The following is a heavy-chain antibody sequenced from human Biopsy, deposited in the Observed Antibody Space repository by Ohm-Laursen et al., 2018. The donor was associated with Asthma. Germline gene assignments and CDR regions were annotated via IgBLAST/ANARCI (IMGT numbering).Heavy chain of an antibody. J-gene: IGHJ6*02. CDR1: GDILSTFG. D-gene: IGHD4-17*01. CDR3: ERGGYYGDRRHHNGLDV. CDR2: VIPIYGTT. V-gene: IGHV1-69*01. Sequence: GSSVKVSCKAHGDILSTFGIKRVRKPPGQGLEWMGGVIPIYGTTHTARKFHGRVTITADESTSAAYMELTCLRKEDTAAYYFERGGYYGDRRHHNGLDVWGQGTTVTVSS.